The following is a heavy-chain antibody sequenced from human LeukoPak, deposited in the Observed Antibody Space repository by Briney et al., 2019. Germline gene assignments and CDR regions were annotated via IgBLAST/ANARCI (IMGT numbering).Heavy chain of an antibody. CDR1: GYTLTAYY. V-gene: IGHV1-2*02. CDR3: ARDRDYYDSSGYLY. J-gene: IGHJ4*02. Sequence: ASVKVSCKASGYTLTAYYVHWVRQAPGQGLEWIGWINPNTGDTNYAPKFQGRVTMIKDTSTNSAYMELNKLTSDDTAVFYCARDRDYYDSSGYLYWGQGTLVTVSS. CDR2: INPNTGDT. D-gene: IGHD3-22*01.